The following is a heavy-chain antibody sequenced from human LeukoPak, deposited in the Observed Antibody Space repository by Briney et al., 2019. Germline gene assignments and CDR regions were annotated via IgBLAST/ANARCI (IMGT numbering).Heavy chain of an antibody. CDR2: IYYSGST. CDR1: GYSISSSNY. V-gene: IGHV4-28*01. J-gene: IGHJ4*02. CDR3: ARHSPDFWSGYYQAFDY. Sequence: SDTLSLTCAVSGYSISSSNYWAWIRQPPGKGLEWIGHIYYSGSTYYNPSLKSRVTISVDTSKNQFSLKLSSVTAADTAVYYCARHSPDFWSGYYQAFDYWGQGTLVTVSS. D-gene: IGHD3-3*01.